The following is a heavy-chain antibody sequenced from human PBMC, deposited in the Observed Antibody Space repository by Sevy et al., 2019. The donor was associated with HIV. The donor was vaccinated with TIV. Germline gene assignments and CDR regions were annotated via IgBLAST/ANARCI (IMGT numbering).Heavy chain of an antibody. V-gene: IGHV3-23*01. CDR3: AKASGGGRARELLYGPEEFDI. CDR2: ISGSGSST. J-gene: IGHJ3*02. Sequence: GGSLRLSCAASRFTFSSYAMNWVRQAPGKGLEWVSVISGSGSSTYNADSVKGRFTISRDNSRNMLHLQMNSLTAEDTAVYYCAKASGGGRARELLYGPEEFDIWGQGTMVTVSS. CDR1: RFTFSSYA. D-gene: IGHD1-26*01.